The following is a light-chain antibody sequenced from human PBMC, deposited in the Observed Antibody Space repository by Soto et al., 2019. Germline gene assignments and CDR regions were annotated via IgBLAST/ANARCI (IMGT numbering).Light chain of an antibody. CDR3: QQYDNLLFT. V-gene: IGKV1-33*01. CDR1: RGISNY. Sequence: DIQMTQSPSSLSASVGDRDTITCQSSRGISNYLNWYQQKPGKAPKLLIYDASTLQTGVPSRFSGSGSGTDFTLTISSLQPEDIATYYCQQYDNLLFTFGPGTKVDIK. CDR2: DAS. J-gene: IGKJ3*01.